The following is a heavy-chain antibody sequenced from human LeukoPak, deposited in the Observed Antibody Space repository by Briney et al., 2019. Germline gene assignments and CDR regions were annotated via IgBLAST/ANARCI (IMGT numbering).Heavy chain of an antibody. D-gene: IGHD6-6*01. CDR2: IYYSGST. Sequence: LETLSLTCTVSGGSISSYYWSWIRQPPGKGLEWIGYIYYSGSTNYNPSLKSRVTISVDTSKNQFSLKLSSVTAADTAVYYCARGSPSRGNSFPFDYWGQGTLVTVSS. CDR3: ARGSPSRGNSFPFDY. J-gene: IGHJ4*02. V-gene: IGHV4-59*01. CDR1: GGSISSYY.